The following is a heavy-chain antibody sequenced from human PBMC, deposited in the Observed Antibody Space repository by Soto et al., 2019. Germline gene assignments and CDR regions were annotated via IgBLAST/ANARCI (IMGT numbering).Heavy chain of an antibody. J-gene: IGHJ5*02. CDR3: AREPGTTVTTTLGWFDP. CDR2: ISSSGSTI. Sequence: GGSLRLSGAASGFSFSDYYMSWIGQAPWKGLEWGSYISSSGSTIYYADSVKGRFTISRDNAKNSLYLQMNSLRAEDTAVYYCAREPGTTVTTTLGWFDPWGQGTLVTVSS. CDR1: GFSFSDYY. V-gene: IGHV3-11*01. D-gene: IGHD4-4*01.